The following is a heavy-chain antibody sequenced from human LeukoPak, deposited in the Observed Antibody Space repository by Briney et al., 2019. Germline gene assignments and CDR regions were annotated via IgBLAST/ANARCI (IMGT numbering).Heavy chain of an antibody. D-gene: IGHD3-22*01. CDR3: ARDTPSGDYDSSGYYDYYYMDV. J-gene: IGHJ6*03. CDR2: INPNGGGT. Sequence: ASVKVSCKASGYTFTGYYMHWVRQAPGQGLEWMGWINPNGGGTNYAQKFQGRVTMTRDTSISTAYMELSRLRSDDTAVYYCARDTPSGDYDSSGYYDYYYMDVWGKGTTVTVSS. V-gene: IGHV1-2*02. CDR1: GYTFTGYY.